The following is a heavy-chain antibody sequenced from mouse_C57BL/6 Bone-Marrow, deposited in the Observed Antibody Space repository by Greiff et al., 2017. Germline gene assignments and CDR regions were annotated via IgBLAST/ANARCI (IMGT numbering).Heavy chain of an antibody. J-gene: IGHJ2*01. CDR3: ARFFAGSSFDY. Sequence: QVQLQQSGPELVKPGASVKISCKASGYAFSSSWMNWVKQRPGKGLEWIGRIYPGDGDTNYNGKFKGKATLTADKSSSTAYMQLSSLTSEDSAVYFGARFFAGSSFDYGGQGTTLTVSS. CDR1: GYAFSSSW. V-gene: IGHV1-82*01. CDR2: IYPGDGDT.